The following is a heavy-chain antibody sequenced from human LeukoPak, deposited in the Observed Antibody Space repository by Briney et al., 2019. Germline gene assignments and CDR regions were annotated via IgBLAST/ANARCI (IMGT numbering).Heavy chain of an antibody. CDR2: MYAGGTT. CDR3: ARGSGSGWPLDR. D-gene: IGHD6-19*01. Sequence: PGGSLRLSRAASGVIVSRNFMSWVRQAPGKGLQWVAIMYAGGTTDYSDSVRGRFHISRDSSNNTLSLQINSLRAEDTAVYYCARGSGSGWPLDRWGQGALVTVSS. V-gene: IGHV3-53*01. J-gene: IGHJ5*02. CDR1: GVIVSRNF.